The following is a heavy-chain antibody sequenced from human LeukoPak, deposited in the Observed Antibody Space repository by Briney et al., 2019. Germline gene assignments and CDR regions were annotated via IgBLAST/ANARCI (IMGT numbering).Heavy chain of an antibody. CDR3: ARSPGLLDYYYGMDV. Sequence: GASVKVSCKASGYTFTSYYMHWVRQAPGQGLEWMGIINPSGGSTSYAQKFQGRVTMTRDTSTSTVYMELSSLRSEDTAVYYCARSPGLLDYYYGMDVWGQGTTVTVSS. CDR2: INPSGGST. V-gene: IGHV1-46*01. CDR1: GYTFTSYY. D-gene: IGHD2/OR15-2a*01. J-gene: IGHJ6*02.